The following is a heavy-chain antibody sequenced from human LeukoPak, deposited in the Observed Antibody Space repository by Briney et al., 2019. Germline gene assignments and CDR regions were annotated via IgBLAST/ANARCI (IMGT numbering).Heavy chain of an antibody. CDR2: IYYSGST. D-gene: IGHD4-17*01. CDR3: ARTTVTTYYFDY. J-gene: IGHJ4*02. Sequence: TLSLTCTVSGGSISSGGYYWSWIRQHPGKGLEWIGYIYYSGSTYYNPSLKSRVTISVDTSKNQFSLKLSSVTAADTAVYYCARTTVTTYYFDYWGQGTLVTVSS. CDR1: GGSISSGGYY. V-gene: IGHV4-31*03.